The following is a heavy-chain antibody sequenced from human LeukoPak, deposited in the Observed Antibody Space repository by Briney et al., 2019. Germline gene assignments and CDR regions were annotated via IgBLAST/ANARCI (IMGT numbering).Heavy chain of an antibody. J-gene: IGHJ5*02. D-gene: IGHD3-16*02. CDR2: INPNSGGT. Sequence: ASVKVSCKASGYTFTGYYMHWVRQAPGQGLEWMGWINPNSGGTNYAQKFQGRVTMTRDTSISTAYMELSRLRSDDTAVYYCARVVGRRPFNWFDPWGKGTLVTVSS. CDR3: ARVVGRRPFNWFDP. CDR1: GYTFTGYY. V-gene: IGHV1-2*02.